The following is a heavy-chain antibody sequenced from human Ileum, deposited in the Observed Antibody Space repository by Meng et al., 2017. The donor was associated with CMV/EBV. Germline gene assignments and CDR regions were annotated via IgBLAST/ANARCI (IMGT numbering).Heavy chain of an antibody. CDR1: GFTFGAYE. CDR3: ERGDCTGYSCYMDV. D-gene: IGHD2-15*01. J-gene: IGHJ6*02. Sequence: GESLKISCAGSGFTFGAYEMNWVRQAPGKGLEWVAHIIITGETVHYGESVKGRFTISRDNAKNSVYLQMNSLRAEETARYYCERGDCTGYSCYMDVWGQGTLVTVSS. V-gene: IGHV3-48*03. CDR2: IIITGETV.